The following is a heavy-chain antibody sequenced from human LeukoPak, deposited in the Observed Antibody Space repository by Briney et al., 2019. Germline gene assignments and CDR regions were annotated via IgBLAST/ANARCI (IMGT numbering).Heavy chain of an antibody. J-gene: IGHJ3*02. V-gene: IGHV4-59*01. D-gene: IGHD5-12*01. CDR2: IWDTEIT. CDR3: ARGLVLATDDAFDI. CDR1: GGSIRSYF. Sequence: SETLSLTCTVSGGSIRSYFWSWLRQPPGKGLEWIGYIWDTEITDYNPSLKSRVTISLDTSKNHFSLKLRSVTAADTALYFSARGLVLATDDAFDIWGQGTLVTVSS.